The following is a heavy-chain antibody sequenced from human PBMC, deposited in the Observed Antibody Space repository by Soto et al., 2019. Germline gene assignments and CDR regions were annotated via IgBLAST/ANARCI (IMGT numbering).Heavy chain of an antibody. Sequence: GGSLRLSCAASGFTVSSNYMSWVRQAPGKGLEWVSVIYSGGSTYYADSVKGRFTISRDNSKNTLYLQMNSLRAEDTAVYYCARVLSYYDFWSGSTYYYYMDVWGKGTTVTVSS. D-gene: IGHD3-3*01. CDR1: GFTVSSNY. CDR2: IYSGGST. V-gene: IGHV3-66*01. J-gene: IGHJ6*03. CDR3: ARVLSYYDFWSGSTYYYYMDV.